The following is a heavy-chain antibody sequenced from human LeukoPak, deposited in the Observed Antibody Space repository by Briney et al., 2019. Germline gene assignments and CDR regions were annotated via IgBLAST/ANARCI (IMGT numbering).Heavy chain of an antibody. CDR3: ERDSCSSTSCYLNWFEP. V-gene: IGHV1-69*05. J-gene: IGHJ5*02. D-gene: IGHD2-2*01. Sequence: GASLKVSCEASGGTFSGYAISWVRQAPGQGLWWGGGIIPIFGTANYAQKFKGRVTITTDESTSTDYMELSSLRSEDTAVYSCERDSCSSTSCYLNWFEPWGQGTLVTVSS. CDR2: IIPIFGTA. CDR1: GGTFSGYA.